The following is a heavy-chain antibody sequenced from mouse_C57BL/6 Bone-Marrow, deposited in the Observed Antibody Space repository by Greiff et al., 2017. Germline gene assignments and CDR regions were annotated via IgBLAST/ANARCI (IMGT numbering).Heavy chain of an antibody. D-gene: IGHD1-1*01. CDR3: ASSSWYFDV. V-gene: IGHV5-17*01. CDR1: GFTFSDYG. Sequence: DVMLVESGGGLVKPGGSLKLSCAASGFTFSDYGMHWVRQAPEKGLEWVAYISSGSSTIYYADTVKGRFTISRDNAKNTLFLQMTSLRSEDTAMYYCASSSWYFDVWGTGTTVTVSS. CDR2: ISSGSSTI. J-gene: IGHJ1*03.